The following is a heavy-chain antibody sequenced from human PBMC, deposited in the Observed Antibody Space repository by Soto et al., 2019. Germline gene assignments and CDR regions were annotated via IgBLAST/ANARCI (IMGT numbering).Heavy chain of an antibody. V-gene: IGHV6-1*01. CDR2: TYYRSRWYS. CDR1: GDTVSSNSVA. CDR3: ARSEEDSDYYYYGMDV. D-gene: IGHD2-15*01. Sequence: SPTLSLTCVRSGDTVSSNSVAWNWVRQSPSRGLEWLGRTYYRSRWYSDYAVSVRSRIDINADTSKNQVSLQLNSVTPEDTAVYYCARSEEDSDYYYYGMDVWGQGTTVTVSS. J-gene: IGHJ6*02.